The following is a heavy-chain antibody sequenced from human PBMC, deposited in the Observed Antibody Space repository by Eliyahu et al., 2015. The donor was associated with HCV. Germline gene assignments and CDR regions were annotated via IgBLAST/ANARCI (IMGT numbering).Heavy chain of an antibody. V-gene: IGHV3-33*01. CDR1: GFTFRNHG. J-gene: IGHJ6*04. CDR2: IWYDGTNK. CDR3: ARVMTTSYYYYGMDV. Sequence: QVQLVESGGAVVHRGTSXRLSCVATGFTFRNHGXHWVRQAPGKGLEWLAVIWYDGTNKYYADSVEGRFTISRDNSKNTVYLQMNSLTVEDTAVYFCARVMTTSYYYYGMDVWGEGTTVTVSS. D-gene: IGHD3-16*01.